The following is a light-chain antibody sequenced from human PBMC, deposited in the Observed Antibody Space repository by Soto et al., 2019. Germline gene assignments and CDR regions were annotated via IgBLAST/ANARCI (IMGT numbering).Light chain of an antibody. J-gene: IGLJ1*01. CDR1: SSDIGGYNY. Sequence: QSALTQPRSVSGSPGQSVAISCTGTSSDIGGYNYVSWYQQHPGKAPKVMIYDVDKRPSGVPDRFSGSKSGNTASLTISDLQTEDEAVYYCCSNAGRPDVFGTGTKLTVL. CDR3: CSNAGRPDV. CDR2: DVD. V-gene: IGLV2-11*01.